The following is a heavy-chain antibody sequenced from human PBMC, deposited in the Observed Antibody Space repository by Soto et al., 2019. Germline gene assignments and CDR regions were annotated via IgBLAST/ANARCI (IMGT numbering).Heavy chain of an antibody. J-gene: IGHJ4*02. Sequence: GGSLRLSCAASGFTFSSYAMSWVRQAPGKGLEWVSAISGSGGSTYYADSVKGRFTISRDNSKNTLYLQMNSLRAEDTDVYYCAKDPYYDFWSGYYTGFDYWGQGTLVTVSS. CDR3: AKDPYYDFWSGYYTGFDY. CDR1: GFTFSSYA. D-gene: IGHD3-3*01. CDR2: ISGSGGST. V-gene: IGHV3-23*01.